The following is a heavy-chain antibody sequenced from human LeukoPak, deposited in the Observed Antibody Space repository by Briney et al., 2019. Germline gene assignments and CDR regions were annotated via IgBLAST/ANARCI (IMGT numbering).Heavy chain of an antibody. CDR3: AKCMSGSGVCLNFDF. CDR1: GFTFITYA. D-gene: IGHD2-21*02. Sequence: GGSLRLSCEASGFTFITYAMSWVRQAPGKGLQRVSGISGTDSGTYYTDSVKGRFTISGDNSKNTVYLQIDSLRAEDTAVYYCAKCMSGSGVCLNFDFWGQGILVTVSS. J-gene: IGHJ4*02. V-gene: IGHV3-23*01. CDR2: ISGTDSGT.